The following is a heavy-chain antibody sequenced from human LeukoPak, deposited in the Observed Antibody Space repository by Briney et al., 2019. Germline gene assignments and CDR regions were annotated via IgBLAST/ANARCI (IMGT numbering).Heavy chain of an antibody. D-gene: IGHD5-18*01. Sequence: GGSLRLSCAASGFSFSNCGMHWVRQAPGKGLEWVAVISYDGSNKYYANSVKGRFTISRDNSKSTLYLQMNSLRAEDTAVYYCAKDRDSYGPHYFDYWGQGTLVTVSS. J-gene: IGHJ4*02. CDR3: AKDRDSYGPHYFDY. CDR1: GFSFSNCG. CDR2: ISYDGSNK. V-gene: IGHV3-30*18.